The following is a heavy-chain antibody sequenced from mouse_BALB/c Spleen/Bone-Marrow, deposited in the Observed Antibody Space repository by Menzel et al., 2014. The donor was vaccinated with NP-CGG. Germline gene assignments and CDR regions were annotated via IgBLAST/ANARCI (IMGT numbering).Heavy chain of an antibody. CDR1: GFNIKDTY. J-gene: IGHJ4*01. CDR3: AEITTAAYYVMDY. Sequence: DVKLQESGAELEKPGASVKLSCTASGFNIKDTYIHWVKQRPEQGLEWIGRIDPANGNTKYDPKFQGKATITADTSSDTAYLQLSSLTSEDTAVYYCAEITTAAYYVMDYWGQGTSVTVSS. D-gene: IGHD1-2*01. V-gene: IGHV14-3*02. CDR2: IDPANGNT.